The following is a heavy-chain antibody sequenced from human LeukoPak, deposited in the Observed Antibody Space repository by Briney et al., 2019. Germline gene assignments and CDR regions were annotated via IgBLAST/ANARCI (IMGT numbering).Heavy chain of an antibody. D-gene: IGHD1-26*01. CDR3: ARGVGAYDAFDV. Sequence: GGSLRLSCVASGLNVSDNYMNWVRQAPGKGPEWVSVMYSGGGTHYTDSVQGRFTLFRDTSKSSMYLQMNTLRTEDTAVYYCARGVGAYDAFDVWGQGTMVTVSS. CDR2: MYSGGGT. V-gene: IGHV3-66*02. CDR1: GLNVSDNY. J-gene: IGHJ3*01.